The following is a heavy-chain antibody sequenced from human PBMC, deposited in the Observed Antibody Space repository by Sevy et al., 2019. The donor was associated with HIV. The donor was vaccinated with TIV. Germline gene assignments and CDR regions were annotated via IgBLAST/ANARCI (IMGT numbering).Heavy chain of an antibody. Sequence: GGSLRLSCAASGFTFSKYSMSWVRQPPGKGLEWVSTSSFRCGEIDYADSVKGRFTISRDNSKSSVYLQMNNLRPEDTAVYYCAREGCTKPHDYWGQGTLVTVS. CDR1: GFTFSKYS. CDR3: AREGCTKPHDY. D-gene: IGHD2-8*01. J-gene: IGHJ4*02. V-gene: IGHV3-23*01. CDR2: SSFRCGEI.